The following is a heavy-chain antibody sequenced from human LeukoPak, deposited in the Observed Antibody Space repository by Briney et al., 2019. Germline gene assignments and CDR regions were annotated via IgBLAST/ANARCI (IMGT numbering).Heavy chain of an antibody. CDR2: ISTSGSTI. V-gene: IGHV3-48*03. D-gene: IGHD3-22*01. Sequence: GGSLRLSCAVSGFTFSSYDMNWVRQAPGQGLEWISYISTSGSTIYYAESVKGRFTISRDNAKNSLYLQMNSLRAEDTAVYYCARNTYYYDSSVYYHYYFDYWGQGTLVTVSS. J-gene: IGHJ4*02. CDR1: GFTFSSYD. CDR3: ARNTYYYDSSVYYHYYFDY.